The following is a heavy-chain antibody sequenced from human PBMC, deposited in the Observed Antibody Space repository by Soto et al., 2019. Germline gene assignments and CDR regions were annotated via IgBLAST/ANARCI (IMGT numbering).Heavy chain of an antibody. CDR3: ARLGRYYDSSGAFDI. D-gene: IGHD3-22*01. V-gene: IGHV4-61*01. J-gene: IGHJ3*02. CDR2: IYYSGST. CDR1: GGSVSSGSYY. Sequence: SETLSLTCTVSGGSVSSGSYYWSWIRQPPGKGLDWIGYIYYSGSTNYNPSLKSRDTISVDTSKNQFSLKLTSVTAAEMAVYYCARLGRYYDSSGAFDIWGQGTMVTVSS.